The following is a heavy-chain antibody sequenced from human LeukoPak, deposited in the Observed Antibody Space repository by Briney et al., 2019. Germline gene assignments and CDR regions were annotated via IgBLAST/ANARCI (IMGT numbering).Heavy chain of an antibody. CDR3: ARDAYCSGGSCSHFDY. V-gene: IGHV3-53*01. J-gene: IGHJ4*02. CDR1: GFTVSSNY. Sequence: GGSLRLSCAASGFTVSSNYMSWVRQAPGKGLEWVSVIYSGGSTYYADSVKGRFTISRDNSKNMLYLQMNSLRAEDTAVYYCARDAYCSGGSCSHFDYWGQGTLVTVSS. CDR2: IYSGGST. D-gene: IGHD2-15*01.